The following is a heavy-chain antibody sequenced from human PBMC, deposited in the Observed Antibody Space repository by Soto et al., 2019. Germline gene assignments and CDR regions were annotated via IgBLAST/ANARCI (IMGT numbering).Heavy chain of an antibody. CDR3: ARELGQLELLGNYYYYYMDV. J-gene: IGHJ6*03. CDR2: TYYRSKWYN. D-gene: IGHD1-7*01. CDR1: GDSVSSNSAA. Sequence: KQSQTLSLTCAISGDSVSSNSAAWNWIRQSPSRGLEWLGRTYYRSKWYNDYAVSVKSRITINPDTSKNQFSLQLNSVTPEDTAVYYCARELGQLELLGNYYYYYMDVWGKGTTVTVSS. V-gene: IGHV6-1*01.